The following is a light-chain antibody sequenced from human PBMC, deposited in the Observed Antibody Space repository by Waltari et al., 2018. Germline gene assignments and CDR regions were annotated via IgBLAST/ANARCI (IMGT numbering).Light chain of an antibody. J-gene: IGLJ3*02. CDR3: AVWDDSLGGV. V-gene: IGLV1-44*01. CDR2: NDN. Sequence: QSVLTQPPSVSGTPGQRVTISCSGSNSNIGGNSVNWYQQLPGTAPKLLIYNDNPVPAGVPDRFPASKSGTSASLAITGRQSEDDAYYYCAVWDDSLGGVFGGGTKLTVL. CDR1: NSNIGGNS.